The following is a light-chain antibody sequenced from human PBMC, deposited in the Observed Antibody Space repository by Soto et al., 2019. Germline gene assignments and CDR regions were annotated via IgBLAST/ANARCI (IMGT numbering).Light chain of an antibody. Sequence: EIQMTQSQSSLSASLGDRVTITCQASQDINDYSNWYQQKPGKAPRLLIYGASFLEVGVPSRFSGSGSGTHFTLTISSLQPEDVATYYCQQYDSLPYTFDQGTRLEIK. V-gene: IGKV1-33*01. CDR1: QDINDY. CDR3: QQYDSLPYT. J-gene: IGKJ2*01. CDR2: GAS.